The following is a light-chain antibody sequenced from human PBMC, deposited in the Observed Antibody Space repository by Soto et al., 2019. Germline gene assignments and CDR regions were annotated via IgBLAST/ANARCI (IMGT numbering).Light chain of an antibody. V-gene: IGKV3-20*01. CDR2: DVS. CDR1: QSISSN. Sequence: EIGMSQSPATLSVYKGERATLSCRASQSISSNLVWYQQKAGQAPRLLIYDVSNRATGIPDRFSGSGSGTDFTLTISRLEPEDFAVYYCQQYGSSGTFGQGTKVDI. J-gene: IGKJ1*01. CDR3: QQYGSSGT.